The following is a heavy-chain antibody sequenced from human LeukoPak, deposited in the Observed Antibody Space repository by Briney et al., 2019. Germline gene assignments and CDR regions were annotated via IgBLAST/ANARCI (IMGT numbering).Heavy chain of an antibody. CDR2: ISAYNGNT. D-gene: IGHD2-8*01. CDR3: ARDHRVYASYFWFDP. CDR1: GYTFTNYG. Sequence: ASVKVSCKASGYTFTNYGISWVRQAPGQGLEWMGWISAYNGNTNFAQKIQGRVTMTTDTSTSTAYMELRSLGSDDTAVYYCARDHRVYASYFWFDPWGQGTLVTVSS. V-gene: IGHV1-18*01. J-gene: IGHJ5*02.